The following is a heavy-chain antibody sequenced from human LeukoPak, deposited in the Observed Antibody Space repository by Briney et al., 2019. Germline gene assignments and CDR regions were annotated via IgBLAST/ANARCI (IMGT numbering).Heavy chain of an antibody. V-gene: IGHV4-61*02. J-gene: IGHJ4*02. CDR1: GDSITRGTYY. CDR2: IHTSSRV. CDR3: ARDRGNGDYGDYFDS. Sequence: SSQTLSLTCTVSGDSITRGTYYWNWIRQPAGKGLEWIGRIHTSSRVNYNPSLKSRVTISIDTSRNLVSLRLISVTAADAAVYYCARDRGNGDYGDYFDSWGQGTLVSVSS. D-gene: IGHD4-17*01.